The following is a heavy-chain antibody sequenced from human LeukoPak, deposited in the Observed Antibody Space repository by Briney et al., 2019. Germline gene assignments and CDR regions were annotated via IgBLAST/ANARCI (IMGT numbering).Heavy chain of an antibody. CDR2: INHSGST. J-gene: IGHJ5*02. CDR3: ARGKGGYGP. Sequence: SETLSLTCTVSGGSISSGGYYWSWIRQPPGKGLEWIGEINHSGSTNYNPSLKSRVTISVDTSKNQFSLKLSSVTAADTAVYYCARGKGGYGPWGQGTLVTVSS. CDR1: GGSISSGGYY. D-gene: IGHD3-22*01. V-gene: IGHV4-39*07.